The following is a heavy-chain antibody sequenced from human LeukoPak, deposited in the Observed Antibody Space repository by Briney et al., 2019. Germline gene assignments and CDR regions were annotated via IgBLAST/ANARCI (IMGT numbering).Heavy chain of an antibody. Sequence: ASAKVSCKASGYTFTSYGVSWVRQAPGQGLEWMGWISAYNGNTNYAQNLQGRVTMTTDTSTSTAYMELRSLRSEDTAVYYCAREASSGIDAFDIWGQGTMVTVSS. CDR2: ISAYNGNT. CDR3: AREASSGIDAFDI. CDR1: GYTFTSYG. J-gene: IGHJ3*02. V-gene: IGHV1-18*01. D-gene: IGHD6-19*01.